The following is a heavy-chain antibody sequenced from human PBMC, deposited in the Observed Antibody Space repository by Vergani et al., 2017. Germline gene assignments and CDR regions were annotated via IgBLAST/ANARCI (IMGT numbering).Heavy chain of an antibody. Sequence: QVQLVQSGSELKKPGASVKVSCKASGYTFTTYAMNWVRQAPGQGLEWMGRINTNTGNPTYAPGFTGRFVFSLDTSVSTTYLHISSLEPEDTAVYYCARDPRVREAPGGRFEYWGQGTLVTVSS. V-gene: IGHV7-4-1*02. CDR1: GYTFTTYA. D-gene: IGHD3-10*01. CDR3: ARDPRVREAPGGRFEY. CDR2: INTNTGNP. J-gene: IGHJ4*02.